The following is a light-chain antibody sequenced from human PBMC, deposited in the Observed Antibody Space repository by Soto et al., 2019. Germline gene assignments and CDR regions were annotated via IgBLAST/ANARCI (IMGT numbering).Light chain of an antibody. CDR3: QQYGRSPST. V-gene: IGKV3-20*01. J-gene: IGKJ4*01. Sequence: EIVFTQSPGTLSLYPGERATLSCRASQSVSSSYLAWYQQKPGQAPRLLIYGASSRATGIPDRFSGSGSGTDFTLTISRXEPEDFAVYYCQQYGRSPSTFGGGTKVDTK. CDR1: QSVSSSY. CDR2: GAS.